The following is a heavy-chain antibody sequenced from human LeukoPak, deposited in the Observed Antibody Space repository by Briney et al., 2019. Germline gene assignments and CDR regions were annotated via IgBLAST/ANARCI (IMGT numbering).Heavy chain of an antibody. CDR3: ARDRHFNRWSNDRFEL. D-gene: IGHD3-22*01. V-gene: IGHV3-7*01. Sequence: PGGSLRLSCAASRFTFSNYWMTWVRQAPGKGLEWVGNINQDASENNYVDSVKGRFTSFGVNAEKLLLLQMNSLRAEATAIYYCARDRHFNRWSNDRFELWGQGALVRV. J-gene: IGHJ5*02. CDR2: INQDASEN. CDR1: RFTFSNYW.